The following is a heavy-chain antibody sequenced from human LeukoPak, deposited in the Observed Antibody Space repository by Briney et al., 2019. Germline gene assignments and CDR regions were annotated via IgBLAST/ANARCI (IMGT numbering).Heavy chain of an antibody. CDR1: GFTFNTYA. V-gene: IGHV3-30*18. CDR2: ISYDGSDK. D-gene: IGHD6-13*01. CDR3: AKAVGRISWSFDY. J-gene: IGHJ4*02. Sequence: GGSLRLSCEASGFTFNTYAMHWVRQPPGKGLEWVALISYDGSDKIYTDSVKDRFTISRDNSESTLYLQMDSLRGDDAAVYYCAKAVGRISWSFDYWGQGALVTVSS.